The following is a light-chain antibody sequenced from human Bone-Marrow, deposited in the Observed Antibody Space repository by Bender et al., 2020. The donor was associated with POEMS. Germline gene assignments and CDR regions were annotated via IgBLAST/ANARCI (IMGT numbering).Light chain of an antibody. CDR2: EVS. V-gene: IGLV2-23*02. CDR1: SSDVGGYDY. Sequence: QSALTQPASVSGSPGQSITVSCTGTSSDVGGYDYVSWYQQHPGKAPKLMIYEVSKRPSGVSNRFSGSKSGNTASLTISGLQAEDETDYHCCSFAGSSGFVFGTGTKVTVL. J-gene: IGLJ1*01. CDR3: CSFAGSSGFV.